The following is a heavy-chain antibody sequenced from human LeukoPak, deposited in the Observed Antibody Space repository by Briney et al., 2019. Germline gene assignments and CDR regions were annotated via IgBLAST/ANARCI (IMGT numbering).Heavy chain of an antibody. CDR1: GFTFSNYW. J-gene: IGHJ4*02. CDR3: ARVPATVKADY. CDR2: INQDGSAK. D-gene: IGHD4-17*01. Sequence: GGSLRLSCAVSGFTFSNYWMSWVRQAPGKGLEWVANINQDGSAKYYVDSVKGRFTTSRDNAKNSLFLHMNSLRAEDTALYFCARVPATVKADYWGQGTLVTVSS. V-gene: IGHV3-7*04.